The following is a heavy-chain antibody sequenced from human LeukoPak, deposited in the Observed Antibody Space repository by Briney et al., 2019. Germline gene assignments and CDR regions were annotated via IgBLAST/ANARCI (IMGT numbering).Heavy chain of an antibody. CDR3: AWTTSGYGSVDY. Sequence: ASVKVSCKASGGTFSSYAISWVRQAPGQGLEWMGGIIPIFGTANYAQKFQGRVTITADESTSTAYMELSSLRSEDTAVYYCAWTTSGYGSVDYWGQGTLVTVSS. D-gene: IGHD5-12*01. CDR2: IIPIFGTA. V-gene: IGHV1-69*13. J-gene: IGHJ4*02. CDR1: GGTFSSYA.